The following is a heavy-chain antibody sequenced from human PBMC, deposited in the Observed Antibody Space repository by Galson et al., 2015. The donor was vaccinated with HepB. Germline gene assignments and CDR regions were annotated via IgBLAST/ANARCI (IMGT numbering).Heavy chain of an antibody. CDR3: AKAWLQFSLPTMYFDY. Sequence: SLRLSCAASGFTFSSYGMHWVRQAPGKGLEWGAVISYDGSNKYYADSVKGRFTISRDNSKNTLSLQMNSLRAEDTAVYYCAKAWLQFSLPTMYFDYWGQGTLVTVSS. CDR1: GFTFSSYG. J-gene: IGHJ4*02. CDR2: ISYDGSNK. D-gene: IGHD5-24*01. V-gene: IGHV3-30*18.